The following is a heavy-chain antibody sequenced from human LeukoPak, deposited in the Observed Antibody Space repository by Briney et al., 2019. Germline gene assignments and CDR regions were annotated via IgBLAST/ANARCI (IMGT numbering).Heavy chain of an antibody. CDR3: ARGRLVRGVIALNSSPYFDY. V-gene: IGHV1-69*05. J-gene: IGHJ4*02. D-gene: IGHD3-10*01. CDR1: GGTFSSYA. Sequence: SVKVSCKASGGTFSSYATSWVRQAPGQGLEWMGGITPIFGTANYAQKFQGRVTITTDESTSTAYMELSSLRSEDTAVYYCARGRLVRGVIALNSSPYFDYWGQGTLVTVSS. CDR2: ITPIFGTA.